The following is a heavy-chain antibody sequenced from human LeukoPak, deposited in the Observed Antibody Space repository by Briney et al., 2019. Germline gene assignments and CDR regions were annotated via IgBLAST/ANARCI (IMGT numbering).Heavy chain of an antibody. CDR2: IYYSGST. D-gene: IGHD6-6*01. CDR3: ARSQIAARTDAFDI. Sequence: PSETLSLTCTVSGGSISSSSYYWGWIRQPPGKGLEWIGSIYYSGSTYYNPSLKSRVTISVDTSKNQFSLKLSSVTAADTAVYYCARSQIAARTDAFDIWGQGTMVTVSS. V-gene: IGHV4-39*07. J-gene: IGHJ3*02. CDR1: GGSISSSSYY.